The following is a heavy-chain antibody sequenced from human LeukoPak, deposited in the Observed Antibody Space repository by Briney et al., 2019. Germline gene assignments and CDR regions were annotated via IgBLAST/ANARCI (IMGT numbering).Heavy chain of an antibody. CDR2: IIPIFGTA. Sequence: SVKASCKASGGTFSSYAISWVRQAPGQGLEWMGGIIPIFGTANYAQKFQGRVTITADESTSTAYMELSSLRSEDTAVYYCARDGDCSGGSCYDYWGQGTLVTVSS. D-gene: IGHD2-15*01. CDR1: GGTFSSYA. J-gene: IGHJ4*02. V-gene: IGHV1-69*01. CDR3: ARDGDCSGGSCYDY.